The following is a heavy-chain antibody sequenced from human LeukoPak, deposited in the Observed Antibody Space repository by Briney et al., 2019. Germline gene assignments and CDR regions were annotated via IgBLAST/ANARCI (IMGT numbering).Heavy chain of an antibody. J-gene: IGHJ4*02. CDR3: ARESVVRGLDY. CDR2: ISRDSSTI. D-gene: IGHD3-10*01. V-gene: IGHV3-48*02. CDR1: GFTFSSYE. Sequence: PGGSLRLSCAASGFTFSSYEINWVRQAPGKGLEWVSYISRDSSTIFYADSVKGRFTISRDNGKSSLYLQMNSLGDEDTAVYYCARESVVRGLDYWGQGTLVTVSS.